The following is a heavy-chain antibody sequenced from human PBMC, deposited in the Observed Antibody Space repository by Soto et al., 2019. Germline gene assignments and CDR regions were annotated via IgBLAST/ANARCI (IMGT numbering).Heavy chain of an antibody. V-gene: IGHV4-34*01. CDR1: GGSFSGYY. CDR2: INHSGST. CDR3: ARGSTGIAAAGPPGRTLWYFDL. Sequence: QVQLQQWGAGLLKPSETLSLTCAVYGGSFSGYYWSWIRQPPGKGLEWIGEINHSGSTNYNPSLRRGVTISVDTTKNTFSLQLSSLTAADTAVYYCARGSTGIAAAGPPGRTLWYFDLWGRGTLVTVSS. D-gene: IGHD6-13*01. J-gene: IGHJ2*01.